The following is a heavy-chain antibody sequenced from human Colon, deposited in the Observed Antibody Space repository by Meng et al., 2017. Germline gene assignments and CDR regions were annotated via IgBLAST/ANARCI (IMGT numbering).Heavy chain of an antibody. J-gene: IGHJ4*02. D-gene: IGHD3-9*01. CDR3: ARGVDWAKSGNF. CDR2: IHPSGST. CDR1: GGSFSDYY. Sequence: QVQLRPWGAGLLKPSETLSLTAAFYGGSFSDYYLTWIRQPPGKGLEWVGEIHPSGSTYYSPSLQSRVTITLDTSKNQFSLTLSSMTAADTAVYYCARGVDWAKSGNFWGQGTLVTVSS. V-gene: IGHV4-34*01.